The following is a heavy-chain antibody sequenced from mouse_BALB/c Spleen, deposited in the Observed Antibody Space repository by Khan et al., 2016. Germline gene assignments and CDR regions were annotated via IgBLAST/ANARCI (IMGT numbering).Heavy chain of an antibody. CDR2: IDPYNGGA. J-gene: IGHJ4*01. CDR3: ASDLLWYAMDY. D-gene: IGHD2-1*01. V-gene: IGHV1S135*01. CDR1: GYTFTSFN. Sequence: VQLQQPGPELVKPGASVKVSCKASGYTFTSFNMYWLKQSHGKNHEWIGYIDPYNGGASYNQKFKGKATLSVDKSSSTAYMYLNSLTSEDSAVYYCASDLLWYAMDYWGQGTSVTVSS.